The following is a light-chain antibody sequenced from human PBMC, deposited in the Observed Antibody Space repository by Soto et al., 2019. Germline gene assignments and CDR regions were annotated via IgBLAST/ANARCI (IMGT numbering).Light chain of an antibody. CDR2: EVN. V-gene: IGLV2-14*01. Sequence: QSALTQPASMSGSPGQSITISCTGKSSDIGAYDYVSWFQQHPGKAPKLMISEVNNRPSGDSNSFSGTKSGNTAYLTISGLHFVDEAEYFYSSFTSTSSHVFGTGTKSTVL. CDR3: SSFTSTSSHV. CDR1: SSDIGAYDY. J-gene: IGLJ1*01.